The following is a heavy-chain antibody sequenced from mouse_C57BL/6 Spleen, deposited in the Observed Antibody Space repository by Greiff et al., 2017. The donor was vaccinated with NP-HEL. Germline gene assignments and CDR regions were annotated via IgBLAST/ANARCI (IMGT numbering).Heavy chain of an antibody. V-gene: IGHV1-82*01. J-gene: IGHJ2*01. CDR1: GYAFSSSW. CDR3: ARWYDYDRNY. CDR2: IYPGDGDT. Sequence: VQLQQSGPELVKPGASVKISCKASGYAFSSSWMNWVKQRPGKGLEWIGRIYPGDGDTNYNGKFKGKATLTADKSSSTAYMQLSSLTSEDSAVYFCARWYDYDRNYWGQGTTLTVSS. D-gene: IGHD2-4*01.